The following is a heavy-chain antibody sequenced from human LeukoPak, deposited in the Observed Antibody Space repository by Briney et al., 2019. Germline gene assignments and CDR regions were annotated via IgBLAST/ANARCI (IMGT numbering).Heavy chain of an antibody. V-gene: IGHV3-23*01. J-gene: IGHJ1*01. D-gene: IGHD2-8*01. CDR1: GVTFSSYA. CDR3: AKVYYSGGEYFQH. CDR2: ISGSGGST. Sequence: GGSLRLSCAASGVTFSSYAMSWVRQAPGKGLEWVSAISGSGGSTYYADSVKGRFTISRDNSKNTLYLQMNSLRAEDTAVYYCAKVYYSGGEYFQHWGQGTLVTVSS.